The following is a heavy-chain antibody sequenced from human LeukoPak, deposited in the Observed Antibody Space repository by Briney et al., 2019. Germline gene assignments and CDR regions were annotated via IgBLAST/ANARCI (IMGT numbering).Heavy chain of an antibody. J-gene: IGHJ5*02. D-gene: IGHD6-19*01. CDR3: ASVRGYSSGWYASGFDP. CDR1: GVSISSGGYY. CDR2: IQHSGGT. V-gene: IGHV4-30-2*01. Sequence: SRTLSLTCTVSGVSISSGGYYWSWIRQPPGKGLEWIGHIQHSGGTYYSPSLRSRVTISVDTSKNQFSLKLSSVTAADTAVYYCASVRGYSSGWYASGFDPWGQGTLVTVSS.